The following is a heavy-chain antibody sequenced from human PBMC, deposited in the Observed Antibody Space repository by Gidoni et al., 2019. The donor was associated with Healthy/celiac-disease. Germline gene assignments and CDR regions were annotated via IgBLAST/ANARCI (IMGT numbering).Heavy chain of an antibody. D-gene: IGHD1-26*01. CDR1: GGSISSSNW. J-gene: IGHJ4*02. CDR3: ARDSGSYYHDFDY. V-gene: IGHV4-4*02. CDR2: IYHSGCT. Sequence: VQLQESGPGLVKASGSLSFTCSVSGGSISSSNWWSWVRQPPGKGLEWIGEIYHSGCTNYNPSLKGRVTISVDKSKNQFSLKLSSVTAANTAVYYCARDSGSYYHDFDYWGQGTLVTVSS.